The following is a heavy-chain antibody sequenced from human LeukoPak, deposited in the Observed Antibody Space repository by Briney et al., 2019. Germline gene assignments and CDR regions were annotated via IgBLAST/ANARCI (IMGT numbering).Heavy chain of an antibody. D-gene: IGHD3-10*01. J-gene: IGHJ6*03. CDR2: IYSGGST. CDR3: ASGSGSYRTPYYYMDV. Sequence: GGSLRLSCVASGFTVSSNYMSWFRQAPGKGLEWVSVIYSGGSTYYADSVKGRFTISRDNSKNTLYLQMNSLRAEDTAVYYCASGSGSYRTPYYYMDVWGTGTTVTVSS. CDR1: GFTVSSNY. V-gene: IGHV3-53*01.